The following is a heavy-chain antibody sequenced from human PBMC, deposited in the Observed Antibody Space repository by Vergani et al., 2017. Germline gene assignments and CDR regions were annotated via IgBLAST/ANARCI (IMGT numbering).Heavy chain of an antibody. J-gene: IGHJ4*02. V-gene: IGHV3-23*01. D-gene: IGHD3-10*01. CDR2: ISGSGVSA. CDR3: AKQYFVSGNYLFDY. Sequence: EVQLLESGGGLVPPGGSLRLTCAASEFTFSNYAMNWVRQAPGKGLVWVSGISGSGVSAYYTDSVKGRFTISRDNSKNMLFLQMNNLITEDTAIYYCAKQYFVSGNYLFDYWGQGTLVTVSS. CDR1: EFTFSNYA.